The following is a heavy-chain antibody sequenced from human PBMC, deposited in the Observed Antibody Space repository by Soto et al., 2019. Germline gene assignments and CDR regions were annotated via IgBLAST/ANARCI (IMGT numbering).Heavy chain of an antibody. CDR1: GYTFTSYG. J-gene: IGHJ6*02. Sequence: ASVKVSCKASGYTFTSYGISWVRQAPGQGREWMGWISAYNGNTNYAQKLQGRVTMTTDTSTSTAYMELRSLRSDGTAVYYCARDDQYYDILTGYNYYGMDVWGQGXTVTVSS. V-gene: IGHV1-18*04. CDR3: ARDDQYYDILTGYNYYGMDV. D-gene: IGHD3-9*01. CDR2: ISAYNGNT.